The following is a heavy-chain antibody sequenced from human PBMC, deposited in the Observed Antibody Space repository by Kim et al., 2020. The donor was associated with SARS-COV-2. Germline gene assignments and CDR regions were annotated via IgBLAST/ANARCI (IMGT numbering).Heavy chain of an antibody. CDR2: IKSKGSGGTT. D-gene: IGHD3-16*01. CDR1: GLTFSDAW. Sequence: GGSLRLSCTTSGLTFSDAWVVWVRQAPGRGLQYITLIKSKGSGGTTEYVAAVKGRFTISRDDSRRMIYLQMSGLKTEDSGVSYCAHVRAFWGNLFNWGRG. CDR3: AHVRAFWGNLFN. V-gene: IGHV3-15*01. J-gene: IGHJ1*01.